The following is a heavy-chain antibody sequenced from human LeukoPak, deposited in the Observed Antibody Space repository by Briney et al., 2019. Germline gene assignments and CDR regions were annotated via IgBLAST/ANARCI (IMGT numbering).Heavy chain of an antibody. CDR1: GFTFSSYG. CDR3: AKTVRYFDWLLSPFDY. Sequence: GGSLRLSCAASGFTFSSYGMHWVRQAPGKGLEWVAAISYDGSNKYYADSVKGRFTISRDNSKNTQYLQMNSLRAEDTAVYYCAKTVRYFDWLLSPFDYWGQGTLVTVSS. J-gene: IGHJ4*02. V-gene: IGHV3-30*18. CDR2: ISYDGSNK. D-gene: IGHD3-9*01.